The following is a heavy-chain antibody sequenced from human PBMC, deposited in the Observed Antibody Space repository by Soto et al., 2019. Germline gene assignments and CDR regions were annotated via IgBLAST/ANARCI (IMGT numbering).Heavy chain of an antibody. CDR3: ARDLSGTGLDI. Sequence: QVQLHESGPGLVKPSETLSLTCNVSGDSIGRFYWSWIRQSAEKGLEWIGRVYSTGGTAYNPALTGRITHSLDRTNHHVSLEMNSVTAADTAVYFCARDLSGTGLDIWGRGTRVTVSS. J-gene: IGHJ6*02. CDR1: GDSIGRFY. CDR2: VYSTGGT. D-gene: IGHD1-26*01. V-gene: IGHV4-4*07.